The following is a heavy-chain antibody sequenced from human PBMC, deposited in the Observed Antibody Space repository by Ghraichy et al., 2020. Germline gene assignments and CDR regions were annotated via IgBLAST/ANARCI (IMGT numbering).Heavy chain of an antibody. J-gene: IGHJ4*02. CDR3: ARDLNWGSMDY. D-gene: IGHD7-27*01. V-gene: IGHV3-7*03. Sequence: GGSLRLSCAASGFTFSTQWMSWVRQAPGKGREWVANIKVDGSEKYYVDSVKGRFTISRDNAKTSLYLQMASLRAEDTALYYCARDLNWGSMDYWGQGTLVTVSS. CDR2: IKVDGSEK. CDR1: GFTFSTQW.